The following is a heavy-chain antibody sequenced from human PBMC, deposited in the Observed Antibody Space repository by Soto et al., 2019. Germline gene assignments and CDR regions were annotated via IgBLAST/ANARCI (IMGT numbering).Heavy chain of an antibody. J-gene: IGHJ4*02. CDR1: GGTFSSYT. CDR2: IIPILGIA. V-gene: IGHV1-69*04. Sequence: SVKVSCKASGGTFSSYTISWVRQAPGQGLEWMGRIIPILGIANYAQKFQGRVTITADKSTSTAYMELSSLRSEDTAVYYCVRDLWCYSGYDGYDYWGQGTLVTVSS. CDR3: VRDLWCYSGYDGYDY. D-gene: IGHD5-12*01.